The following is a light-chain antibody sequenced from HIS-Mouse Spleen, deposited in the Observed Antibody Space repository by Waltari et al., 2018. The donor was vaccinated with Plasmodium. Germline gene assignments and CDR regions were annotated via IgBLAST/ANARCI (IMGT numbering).Light chain of an antibody. CDR2: GAS. V-gene: IGKV3-15*01. Sequence: EIVMTQSPATLSVSPGERATLSCRASQSFSSHLAWYQQKPGQAPRLLIYGASTRATGIPARFSGSGSGTEFTLTISSLQSEDFAVYYCQQYNNWSFTFGPGTKVDIK. J-gene: IGKJ3*01. CDR1: QSFSSH. CDR3: QQYNNWSFT.